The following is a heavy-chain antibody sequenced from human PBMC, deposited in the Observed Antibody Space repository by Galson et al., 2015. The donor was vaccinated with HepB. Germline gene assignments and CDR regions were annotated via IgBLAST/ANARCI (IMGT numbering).Heavy chain of an antibody. CDR3: ARDHFDYSNAIYYFDS. J-gene: IGHJ4*02. V-gene: IGHV3-53*01. CDR2: FHSDGDS. CDR1: GFTVSGSY. D-gene: IGHD4-11*01. Sequence: SLRLSCAASGFTVSGSYMSWVRQAPGKGLEWVSVFHSDGDSDYADSVKGRFTIPRDNSKNTLDLQMNSLRAEDTAVYFCARDHFDYSNAIYYFDSWGQGTLVTVSS.